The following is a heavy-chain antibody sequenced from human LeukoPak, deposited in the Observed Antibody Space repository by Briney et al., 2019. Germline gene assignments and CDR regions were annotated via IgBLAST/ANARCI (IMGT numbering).Heavy chain of an antibody. Sequence: GGCLRLSCVVSGLTFSSYSMSWVRQAPGKGLEWVSGISASGGDTWYPDSVKGRFSISRDNSKNTLYLQMNSLRAEDTAIYYCAKDAAGPEYWGQGTLVTVSS. CDR1: GLTFSSYS. CDR2: ISASGGDT. CDR3: AKDAAGPEY. D-gene: IGHD6-13*01. V-gene: IGHV3-23*01. J-gene: IGHJ4*02.